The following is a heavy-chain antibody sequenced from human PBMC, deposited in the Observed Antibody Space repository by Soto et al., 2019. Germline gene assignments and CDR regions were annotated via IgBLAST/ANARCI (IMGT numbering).Heavy chain of an antibody. CDR3: AKDGDVDYLYYYYYMDF. CDR2: ISGSGGSK. Sequence: EVQLLESGGGLVQPGGSLRLSCAASGFTFSSYAMSWVREAPGKGLEWVSAISGSGGSKYYADSVKGRFTISRDNSKNTLELQMNILRAEDTAVVYCAKDGDVDYLYYYYYMDFWGKETTVTVSS. J-gene: IGHJ6*03. CDR1: GFTFSSYA. V-gene: IGHV3-23*01. D-gene: IGHD4-17*01.